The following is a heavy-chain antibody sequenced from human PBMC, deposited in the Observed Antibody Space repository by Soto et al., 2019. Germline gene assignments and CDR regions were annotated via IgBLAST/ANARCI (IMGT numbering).Heavy chain of an antibody. J-gene: IGHJ4*02. CDR2: IWYDGSNK. Sequence: GGSLRLSCAASGFSFSNYGVHWVRQAPGKGLEWVAVIWYDGSNKYYADSVKGRFTISRDNSKNTMYLQMNSLRAEDTAVYYCAKFDYGGSSGTFDYWGQGTLVTVSS. V-gene: IGHV3-33*08. CDR1: GFSFSNYG. D-gene: IGHD4-17*01. CDR3: AKFDYGGSSGTFDY.